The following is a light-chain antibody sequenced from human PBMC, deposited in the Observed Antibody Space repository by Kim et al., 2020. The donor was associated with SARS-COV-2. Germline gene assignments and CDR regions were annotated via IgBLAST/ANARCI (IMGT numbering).Light chain of an antibody. CDR1: QSISSY. J-gene: IGKJ4*01. V-gene: IGKV1-39*01. CDR2: GAS. Sequence: DIQMTQSPSSLSASVGDRVTITCRASQSISSYLNWYQQKPGKAPKLLIYGASSLQSGVPSRFSGSGSRTDFTLTISSLQPEDFATYYCQQSYSTPLTFGGGTKLEI. CDR3: QQSYSTPLT.